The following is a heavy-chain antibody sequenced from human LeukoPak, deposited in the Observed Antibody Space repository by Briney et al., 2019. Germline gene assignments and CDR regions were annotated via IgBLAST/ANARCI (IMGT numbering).Heavy chain of an antibody. CDR1: GGTFSSYA. V-gene: IGHV1-69*01. Sequence: SVKVSCKASGGTFSSYAISRVRQAPGQGLEWMGGIIPIFGTANYAQKFQGRVTITADESTSTAYMELSSLRSEDTAVYYCARQGLRYFDWLPRPSFSGMDVWGKGTTVTVSS. CDR3: ARQGLRYFDWLPRPSFSGMDV. J-gene: IGHJ6*04. CDR2: IIPIFGTA. D-gene: IGHD3-9*01.